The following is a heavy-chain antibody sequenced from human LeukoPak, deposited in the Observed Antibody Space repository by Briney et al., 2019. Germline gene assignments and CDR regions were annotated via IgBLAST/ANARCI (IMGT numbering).Heavy chain of an antibody. CDR3: ASRKGLGYCSGGSCSNWLDP. J-gene: IGHJ5*02. Sequence: SVKVSCKASGGTFSSYAISWVRQAPGQGLEWMGGIIPIFGTANYAQKFQGRVTITADESTSTAYMELSSLRSEDTAVYYCASRKGLGYCSGGSCSNWLDPWGQGTLVTVSS. D-gene: IGHD2-15*01. V-gene: IGHV1-69*13. CDR2: IIPIFGTA. CDR1: GGTFSSYA.